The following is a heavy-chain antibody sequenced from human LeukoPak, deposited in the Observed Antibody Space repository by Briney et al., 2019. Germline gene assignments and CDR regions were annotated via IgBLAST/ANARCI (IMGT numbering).Heavy chain of an antibody. CDR1: GYTFIGYY. CDR2: INPNSGGT. D-gene: IGHD2-15*01. V-gene: IGHV1-2*02. Sequence: VKVSCKASGYTFIGYYMHWVRQAPGQGLEWMGWINPNSGGTNYAQKFQGRVTMTRDTSISTAYMELSRLRSDDTAVYYCARVPYCSGGSCYGPRAFDIWGQGTMVTVSS. CDR3: ARVPYCSGGSCYGPRAFDI. J-gene: IGHJ3*02.